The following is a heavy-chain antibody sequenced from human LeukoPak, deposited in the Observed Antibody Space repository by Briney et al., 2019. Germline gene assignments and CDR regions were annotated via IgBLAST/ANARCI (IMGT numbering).Heavy chain of an antibody. J-gene: IGHJ5*02. V-gene: IGHV6-1*01. CDR2: TYYRSKWYN. D-gene: IGHD6-13*01. CDR1: GDSVSSNIAA. CDR3: ARGVSSSRGDWLDP. Sequence: SQTLSLTCAISGDSVSSNIAAWIWIRQSPSRGLEWLGRTYYRSKWYNDYALSLKSRITIKADTYRNQFSLQLNSVTPDDSAVYYCARGVSSSRGDWLDPWGQETQVTVSS.